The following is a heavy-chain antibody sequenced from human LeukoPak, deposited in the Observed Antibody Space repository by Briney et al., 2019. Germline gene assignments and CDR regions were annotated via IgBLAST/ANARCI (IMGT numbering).Heavy chain of an antibody. CDR2: INAGNGNT. V-gene: IGHV1-3*01. CDR3: ARDYSSSWYPHFDY. CDR1: GYTFTSYA. Sequence: GASVKVSCKASGYTFTSYAMHWVRQAPGQRLEWMGWINAGNGNTKYSQKFQGRVTITRDTSASIAYMELSSLRSEDTAVYHCARDYSSSWYPHFDYWGQGTLVTVSS. D-gene: IGHD6-13*01. J-gene: IGHJ4*02.